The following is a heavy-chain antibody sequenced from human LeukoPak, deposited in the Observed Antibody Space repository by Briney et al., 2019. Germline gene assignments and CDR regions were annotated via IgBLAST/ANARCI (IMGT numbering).Heavy chain of an antibody. D-gene: IGHD3-16*01. CDR1: GFTFSSYA. J-gene: IGHJ4*01. CDR3: TTAYV. Sequence: PGRSLRLSCAASGFTFSSYAMHWVRQAPGKGLEWVAVISYDGSNKYYADSVKGRFTISRDNSKNTLYLQMNSLKTEDTAVYYCTTAYVWGHGTLVTVSS. CDR2: ISYDGSNK. V-gene: IGHV3-30-3*01.